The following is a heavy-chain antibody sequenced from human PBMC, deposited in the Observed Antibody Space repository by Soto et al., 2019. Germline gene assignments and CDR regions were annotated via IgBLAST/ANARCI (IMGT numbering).Heavy chain of an antibody. Sequence: DVQLVETGGGLIQPGRSLRLSCAASEFIVSSSYMTWVRQAPGKGLEWVSVIYADGRTYYADSVKGRFTISRDNSKNTLYLQMNSLSAEDTAVYFYVRCGGWYGQCYFDCWGQGTLVTVSS. J-gene: IGHJ4*02. CDR3: VRCGGWYGQCYFDC. CDR1: EFIVSSSY. D-gene: IGHD6-19*01. CDR2: IYADGRT. V-gene: IGHV3-53*02.